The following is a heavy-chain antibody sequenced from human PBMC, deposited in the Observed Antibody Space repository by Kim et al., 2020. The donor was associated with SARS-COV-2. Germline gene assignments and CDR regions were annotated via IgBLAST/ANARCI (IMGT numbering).Heavy chain of an antibody. Sequence: GGSLRLSCAASGFTFSSYSMNWVRQAPGKGLEWVSSISSSSSYIYYADSVKGRFTISRDNAKNSLYLQMNSLRAEDTAVYYCARGPFGEYDRWYYYYGMDVWGQGTTVTVSS. J-gene: IGHJ6*02. CDR3: ARGPFGEYDRWYYYYGMDV. CDR2: ISSSSSYI. V-gene: IGHV3-21*01. CDR1: GFTFSSYS. D-gene: IGHD3-10*01.